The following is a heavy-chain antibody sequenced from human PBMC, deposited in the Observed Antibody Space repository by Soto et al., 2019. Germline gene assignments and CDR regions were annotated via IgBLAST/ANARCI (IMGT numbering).Heavy chain of an antibody. CDR3: ARHGLREIDY. D-gene: IGHD3-10*01. CDR1: GGSISSSSYY. J-gene: IGHJ4*02. CDR2: IYYSGST. Sequence: SETLSLTCTVSGGSISSSSYYWGWIRQPPGKGLEWIGSIYYSGSTYYNPSLKSRVTISVDTSKNQFSLKLSSVTAADTAVYYCARHGLREIDYWGQGTLVTVSS. V-gene: IGHV4-39*01.